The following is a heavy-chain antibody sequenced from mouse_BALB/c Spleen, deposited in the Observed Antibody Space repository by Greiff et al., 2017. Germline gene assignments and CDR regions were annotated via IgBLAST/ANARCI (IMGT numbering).Heavy chain of an antibody. V-gene: IGHV1-4*01. CDR3: ASEEGTTATFDY. D-gene: IGHD1-2*01. Sequence: VQLQQSGAELARPGASVKMSCKASGYTFTSYTMHWVKQRPGQGLEWIGYINPSSGYTNYNQKFKDKATLTADKSSSTAYMQLSSLTSEDSAVYYCASEEGTTATFDYWGQGTTLTVSS. J-gene: IGHJ2*01. CDR1: GYTFTSYT. CDR2: INPSSGYT.